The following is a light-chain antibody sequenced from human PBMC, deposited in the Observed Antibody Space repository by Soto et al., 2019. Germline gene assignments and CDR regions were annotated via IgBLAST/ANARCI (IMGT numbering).Light chain of an antibody. CDR3: ASWDDRLSGYL. CDR2: RNY. V-gene: IGLV1-47*01. Sequence: QSALTQPPSASGTPGQRVTISCSGSSSNLGRNYVDWYQQLPGTAPKVLMSRNYHRPSGVPDRFSGSKSGTSASLAISEFRPEDEGDYYCASWDDRLSGYLFGTGTKVTVL. CDR1: SSNLGRNY. J-gene: IGLJ1*01.